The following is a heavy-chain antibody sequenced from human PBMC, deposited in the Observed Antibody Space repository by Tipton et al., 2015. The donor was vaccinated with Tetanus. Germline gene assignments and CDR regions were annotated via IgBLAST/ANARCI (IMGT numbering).Heavy chain of an antibody. CDR1: GGTFSNYA. CDR3: ARAPTRISRAYDY. J-gene: IGHJ4*02. V-gene: IGHV1-69*01. D-gene: IGHD2-21*01. CDR2: ITPIFGTT. Sequence: QVQLVQSGAEMKKPGSSVKVSCKASGGTFSNYALSWVRQAPGQGLEWVGGITPIFGTTNSAPKFQGRVTITADESTNTAYMELSSLRSEDTAVYYCARAPTRISRAYDYWGQGTQIPVPS.